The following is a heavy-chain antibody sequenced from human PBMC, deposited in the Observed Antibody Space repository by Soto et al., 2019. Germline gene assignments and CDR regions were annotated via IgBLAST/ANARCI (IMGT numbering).Heavy chain of an antibody. Sequence: PSETLSLTCAVSGYSISSGYYWGWIRQPPGKGLEWIGSIYHSGSTYSNPSLKSRVTISVDTSKNQFSLTLRSVTAADPAVYYCERDLAAGIDYWGQGTLVTVSS. J-gene: IGHJ4*02. CDR1: GYSISSGYY. CDR3: ERDLAAGIDY. D-gene: IGHD6-19*01. CDR2: IYHSGST. V-gene: IGHV4-38-2*01.